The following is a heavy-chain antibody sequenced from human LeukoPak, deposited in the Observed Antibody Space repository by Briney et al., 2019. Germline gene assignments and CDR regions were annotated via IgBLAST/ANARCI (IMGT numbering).Heavy chain of an antibody. Sequence: GESLKISCKGSGYSFTSYWIGWVRQMPGKGLEWMWIIYPGDSDTRCSPSFQGQVTISADKSISTAYLQWSSLKASDTAMYYCARFEERVALDYWGQGTLVTVSS. D-gene: IGHD3-3*01. CDR2: IYPGDSDT. V-gene: IGHV5-51*01. J-gene: IGHJ4*02. CDR1: GYSFTSYW. CDR3: ARFEERVALDY.